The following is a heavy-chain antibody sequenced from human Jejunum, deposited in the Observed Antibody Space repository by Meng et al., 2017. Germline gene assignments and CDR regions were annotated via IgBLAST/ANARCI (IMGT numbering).Heavy chain of an antibody. CDR3: ARDPRTNWASRFFDN. D-gene: IGHD1/OR15-1a*01. J-gene: IGHJ4*02. V-gene: IGHV4-4*02. CDR1: GGSVSTTDW. CDR2: ISRSGRA. Sequence: VDLRGSGQGPGGPWGALSLPCAVSGGSVSTTDWWSWVRQPPGKGLEWIGEISRSGRANYNPSLKGRVTISLDRSMNLFSLKLDSVTAADAAVYYCARDPRTNWASRFFDNWGQGTLVTVSS.